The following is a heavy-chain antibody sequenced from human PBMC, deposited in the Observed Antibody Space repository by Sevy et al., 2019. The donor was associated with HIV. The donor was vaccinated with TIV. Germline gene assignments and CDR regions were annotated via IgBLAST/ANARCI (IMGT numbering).Heavy chain of an antibody. Sequence: GGSLRLSCAVSGTNFGAFAMHWVRQAPGKGLEWVAGLSLQGTNKYYADSLKGRFSISRDNSKDILYLHMKSLRPEDTAIYYCAKDVVGGTYYIENYYYGMDVWGLGTTVTVSS. CDR1: GTNFGAFA. CDR3: AKDVVGGTYYIENYYYGMDV. V-gene: IGHV3-30*18. J-gene: IGHJ6*02. D-gene: IGHD3-10*01. CDR2: LSLQGTNK.